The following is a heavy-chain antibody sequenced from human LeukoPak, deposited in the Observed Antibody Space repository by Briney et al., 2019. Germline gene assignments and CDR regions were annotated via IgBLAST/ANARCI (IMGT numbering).Heavy chain of an antibody. Sequence: GGSLRLSCVASGFTFSSTTMGWVRQAPGRGLEWVTSITAIDGRTYYADSVRGRFTISRDNSKNTVYLQLNSLRAGDTAIYYCTKDRRGPAAGTWYFDSWGQGTLVTVSS. V-gene: IGHV3-23*01. D-gene: IGHD6-13*01. CDR2: ITAIDGRT. CDR1: GFTFSSTT. CDR3: TKDRRGPAAGTWYFDS. J-gene: IGHJ4*02.